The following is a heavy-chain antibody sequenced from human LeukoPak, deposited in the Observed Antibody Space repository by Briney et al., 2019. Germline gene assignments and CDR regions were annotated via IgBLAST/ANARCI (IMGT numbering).Heavy chain of an antibody. D-gene: IGHD3-22*01. CDR3: ARARFRYYYDSSGLGPFDY. V-gene: IGHV4-39*07. J-gene: IGHJ4*02. CDR2: IYYSGGT. Sequence: SETLSLTCTASGGSISNTSYCWGWIRQPPGKGREWIGRIYYSGGTFYNPSLKRRVTITLNTSKNQSSRKLSYLTAADTAAYYCARARFRYYYDSSGLGPFDYLGQGTLVTVSS. CDR1: GGSISNTSYC.